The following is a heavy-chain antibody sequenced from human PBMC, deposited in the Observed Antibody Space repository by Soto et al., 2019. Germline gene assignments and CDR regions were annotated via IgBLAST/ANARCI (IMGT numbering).Heavy chain of an antibody. CDR3: GKNSVWSSNRCYLDY. Sequence: EVQLLESGGGLVRPGGSLRLSCAASGFTFSSYAMSWVRQAPGKGLEWVTVISGSAGSTYYADSVKGRFTISRDNSKETLLLQMNSLRAEDTAVYYCGKNSVWSSNRCYLDYWGQGTLVTVSS. CDR2: ISGSAGST. J-gene: IGHJ4*02. D-gene: IGHD2-2*01. V-gene: IGHV3-23*01. CDR1: GFTFSSYA.